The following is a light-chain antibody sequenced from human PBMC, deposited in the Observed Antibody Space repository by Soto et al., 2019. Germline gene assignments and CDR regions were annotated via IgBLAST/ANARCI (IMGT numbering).Light chain of an antibody. CDR2: DAS. J-gene: IGKJ5*01. CDR1: QNVYNN. Sequence: EMAITQSPATLSVSPGERAILSCRASQNVYNNLAWYQQKPGQAPRLLIFDASTRAKGIPARFSGSGSGTELTLIISGLQSEDFAIYYCQQYNKWPLITFGQGTRLEIK. V-gene: IGKV3-15*01. CDR3: QQYNKWPLIT.